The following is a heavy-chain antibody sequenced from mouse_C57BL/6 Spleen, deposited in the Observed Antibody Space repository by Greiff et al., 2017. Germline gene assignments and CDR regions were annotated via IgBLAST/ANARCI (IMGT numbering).Heavy chain of an antibody. CDR2: IRLKSDNYAT. J-gene: IGHJ4*01. CDR1: GFTFSNYW. V-gene: IGHV6-3*01. D-gene: IGHD1-1*01. CDR3: QGDYGSLYYYAMDY. Sequence: EVKLVESGGGSVQPGGSMKLSCVASGFTFSNYWMNWVRQSPEKGLEWVAQIRLKSDNYATHYAESVKGRFTISRDDSKSSVYLQMNNLRAEDTGIYYCQGDYGSLYYYAMDYWGQGTSVTVSS.